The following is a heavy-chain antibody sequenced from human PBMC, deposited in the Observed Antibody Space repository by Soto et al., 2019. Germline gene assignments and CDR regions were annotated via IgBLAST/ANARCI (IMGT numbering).Heavy chain of an antibody. D-gene: IGHD5-12*01. V-gene: IGHV3-33*01. CDR2: IWYDGSNK. Sequence: QVQLVESGGGVVQPGRSLRLSCAASGFTFSSYGMHWVRQAPGKGLEWVAVIWYDGSNKYYADSVKGRFTISRDNSKNTLYLQMNSLRAEDTAVYYCASGNRWLRLGPFDYWGQGTLVTVSS. J-gene: IGHJ4*02. CDR1: GFTFSSYG. CDR3: ASGNRWLRLGPFDY.